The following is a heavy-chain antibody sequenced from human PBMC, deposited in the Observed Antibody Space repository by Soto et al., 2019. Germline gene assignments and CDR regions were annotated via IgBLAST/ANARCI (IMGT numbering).Heavy chain of an antibody. CDR2: IYYGGNT. Sequence: PSETLSLTCAVSGGSISSRTYNWAWIRQPPGKGLEWIGSIYYGGNTYYKPSLKSRVTISVDSSKNQLSLRLTSVTAADTAVYYCARSLSQRRWLEKEYEYWGQGTRVTVSS. V-gene: IGHV4-39*01. CDR3: ARSLSQRRWLEKEYEY. CDR1: GGSISSRTYN. J-gene: IGHJ4*02. D-gene: IGHD6-19*01.